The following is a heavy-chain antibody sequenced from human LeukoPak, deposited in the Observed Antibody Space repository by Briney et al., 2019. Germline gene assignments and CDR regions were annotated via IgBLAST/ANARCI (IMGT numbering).Heavy chain of an antibody. D-gene: IGHD1-14*01. CDR3: AREILGGFNPGAY. CDR2: IHRRGSP. CDR1: LDSTTSNF. J-gene: IGHJ4*02. V-gene: IGHV4-59*12. Sequence: SETLSLPCTVSLDSTTSNFWSWVRQPPRKGLEGIGQIHRRGSPNYNPALQSRVTISIDRSRNQIALELSSVTAADTAVYYCAREILGGFNPGAYWGQGTLVTVSS.